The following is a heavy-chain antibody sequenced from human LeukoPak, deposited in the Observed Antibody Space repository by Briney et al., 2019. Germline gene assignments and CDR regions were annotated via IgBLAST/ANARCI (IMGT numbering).Heavy chain of an antibody. Sequence: GGSLRLSCAASGFSFRSYEMNWVRQAPGKGLEWVSYISSSGSTIYYADTVKGRFTISRDNVQNSLYLQMNSLRAEDTAMYYCARDRGYFDNWGQGTLVTVSS. CDR2: ISSSGSTI. V-gene: IGHV3-48*03. CDR1: GFSFRSYE. CDR3: ARDRGYFDN. J-gene: IGHJ4*02.